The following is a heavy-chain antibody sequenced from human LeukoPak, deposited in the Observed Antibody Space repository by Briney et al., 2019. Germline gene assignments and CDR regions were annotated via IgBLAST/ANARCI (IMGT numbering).Heavy chain of an antibody. V-gene: IGHV4-39*01. Sequence: PSGTLSLTRTVSGGSISSSSYYWGWIRHPPGRGREWIGSIYYTGSNYDNPSLKSRVTRSVETSKNQFILKVPSVTAADTADYYCARAFLARQWLVPTSFDIWGHGTMVSVSS. CDR1: GGSISSSSYY. D-gene: IGHD6-19*01. CDR3: ARAFLARQWLVPTSFDI. CDR2: IYYTGSN. J-gene: IGHJ3*02.